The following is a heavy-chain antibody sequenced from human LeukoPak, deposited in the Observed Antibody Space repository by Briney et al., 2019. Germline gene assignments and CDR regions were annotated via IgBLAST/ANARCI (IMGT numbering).Heavy chain of an antibody. CDR2: IRNDGSNK. CDR1: EFTFSTYG. Sequence: GGSLRLSCAASEFTFSTYGMHWARQVPGKGLEWVAFIRNDGSNKYHGDSVKGRFTISRDNSKNTLYLQMNSLRVEDTAVYYCAKAALGRGFCSTTSCFLDSWGQGTLVTVSS. CDR3: AKAALGRGFCSTTSCFLDS. D-gene: IGHD2-2*01. J-gene: IGHJ4*02. V-gene: IGHV3-30*02.